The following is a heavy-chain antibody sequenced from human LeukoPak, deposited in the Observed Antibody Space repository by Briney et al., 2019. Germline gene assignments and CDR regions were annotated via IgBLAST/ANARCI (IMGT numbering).Heavy chain of an antibody. CDR3: ARESELYYYDSSGYAVVWFDP. CDR1: GGTSSSYA. Sequence: ASVKVSCKASGGTSSSYAISWVRQAPGQGLEWMGGIIPIFGTANYAQKFQGRVTITADESTSTAYMELSSLRSEDTAVYYCARESELYYYDSSGYAVVWFDPWGQGTLVTVSS. CDR2: IIPIFGTA. D-gene: IGHD3-22*01. V-gene: IGHV1-69*13. J-gene: IGHJ5*02.